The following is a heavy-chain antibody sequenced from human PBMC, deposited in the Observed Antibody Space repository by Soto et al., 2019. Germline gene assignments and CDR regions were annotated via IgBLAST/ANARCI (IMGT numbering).Heavy chain of an antibody. J-gene: IGHJ5*02. CDR2: IKEDGNEK. CDR3: SRPMGITGTTDSGRCDP. V-gene: IGHV3-7*01. CDR1: GFTFSRYW. D-gene: IGHD1-20*01. Sequence: EVQLVESGGGLVQPGGSLRLSCAASGFTFSRYWMSWLRQAPGKGLEWVSNIKEDGNEKYYVDSVKGRFTISRDNAKNSLYLQMNRLRAEATAVSYCSRPMGITGTTDSGRCDPWGQGTLVTVSS.